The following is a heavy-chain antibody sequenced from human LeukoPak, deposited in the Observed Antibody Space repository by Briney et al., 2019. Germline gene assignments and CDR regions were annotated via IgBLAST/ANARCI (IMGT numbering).Heavy chain of an antibody. Sequence: GGSLRLSCAASGFTFSSYERNWVRQAPGKGLEWFSYISSSGSTIYYADSVKGRFTISRDHAKNSLYLQMNSLRAEDTAVYYCARDGYSGSYGDYWGQGTLVTVSS. D-gene: IGHD1-26*01. J-gene: IGHJ4*02. CDR2: ISSSGSTI. CDR3: ARDGYSGSYGDY. CDR1: GFTFSSYE. V-gene: IGHV3-48*03.